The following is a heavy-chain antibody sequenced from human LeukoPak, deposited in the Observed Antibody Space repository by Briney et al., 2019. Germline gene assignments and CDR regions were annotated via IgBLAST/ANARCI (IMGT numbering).Heavy chain of an antibody. D-gene: IGHD6-6*01. CDR2: ISGSGGST. J-gene: IGHJ6*03. V-gene: IGHV3-23*01. CDR1: GFTFSSYA. CDR3: AKAAARSYYYYYYMDV. Sequence: GGSLRLSCAASGFTFSSYAMSWVRQAPGKGLEWVSDISGSGGSTYYADSVKGRFTISRDNSKNTLYLQMNSLRAEDTAVYYCAKAAARSYYYYYYMDVWGKGTTVTVSS.